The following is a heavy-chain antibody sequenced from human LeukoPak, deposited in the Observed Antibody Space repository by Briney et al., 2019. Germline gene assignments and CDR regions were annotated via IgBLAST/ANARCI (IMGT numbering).Heavy chain of an antibody. Sequence: ASVKVSCKASGYTFIGYFIHWVRQAAGQGLEWMGRINANSGGTEYAQNFQGRVTMTRDTSISTASMELSRLTSDDTAVYYCARDLSSTSNWELDSWGQGTLVTVSS. D-gene: IGHD7-27*01. CDR3: ARDLSSTSNWELDS. CDR1: GYTFIGYF. CDR2: INANSGGT. V-gene: IGHV1-2*06. J-gene: IGHJ4*02.